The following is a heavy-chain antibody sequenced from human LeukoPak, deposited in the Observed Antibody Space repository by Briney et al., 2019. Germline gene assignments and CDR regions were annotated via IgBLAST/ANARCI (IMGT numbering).Heavy chain of an antibody. J-gene: IGHJ4*02. CDR1: GFTFSSYG. V-gene: IGHV3-30*02. CDR2: IRYDGSNK. D-gene: IGHD3-10*01. Sequence: AGGCLRLSCAASGFTFSSYGMHWVRQAPGKGLEWVAFIRYDGSNKYYADSVKGRFTISRDNSKNTLYLQMNSLRAEDTAVYYCAKGSGWGVIITDWGQGTLVSVSS. CDR3: AKGSGWGVIITD.